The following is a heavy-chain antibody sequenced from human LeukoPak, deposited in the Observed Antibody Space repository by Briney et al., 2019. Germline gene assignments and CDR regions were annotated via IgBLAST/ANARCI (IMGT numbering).Heavy chain of an antibody. J-gene: IGHJ4*02. CDR1: GFTFSSYA. D-gene: IGHD6-19*01. CDR2: IIPSGGST. V-gene: IGHV3-23*01. CDR3: AKVSGSRWYFDY. Sequence: GGSLRLSCAASGFTFSSYAMSWVRQAPGKGLEWVSAIIPSGGSTYYADSVKGRFTISTDNSKNTLYLQMSSLRAEDTAVYYRAKVSGSRWYFDYWGQGTLVTVSS.